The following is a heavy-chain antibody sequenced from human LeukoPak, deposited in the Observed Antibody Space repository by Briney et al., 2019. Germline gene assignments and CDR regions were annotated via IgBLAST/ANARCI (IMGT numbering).Heavy chain of an antibody. CDR3: ARVGTGYSSSSGGMDV. V-gene: IGHV1-69*05. CDR1: GDTFSSYA. Sequence: SVKVSCKASGDTFSSYAISWVRQAPGQGLEWMGKIIPIFGTANYAQKFQGRVTITTDESTSTAYMELSSLRSEDTAVYYCARVGTGYSSSSGGMDVWSKGSTVTVSS. CDR2: IIPIFGTA. J-gene: IGHJ6*04. D-gene: IGHD6-6*01.